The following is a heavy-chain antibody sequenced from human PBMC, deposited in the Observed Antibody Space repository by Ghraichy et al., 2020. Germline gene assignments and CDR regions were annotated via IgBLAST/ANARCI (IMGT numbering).Heavy chain of an antibody. V-gene: IGHV4-4*07. CDR1: GGSISSYY. Sequence: SETLSLTCTVSGGSISSYYWSWIRQPAGKRLEWIGRIYTSGSTNYNPSLKSRVTMSVDTSKNQFSLKLSSVTAADTAVYYCARDGNYGSGGDLPTDYWGQGTLVTVSS. CDR2: IYTSGST. CDR3: ARDGNYGSGGDLPTDY. J-gene: IGHJ4*02. D-gene: IGHD3-10*01.